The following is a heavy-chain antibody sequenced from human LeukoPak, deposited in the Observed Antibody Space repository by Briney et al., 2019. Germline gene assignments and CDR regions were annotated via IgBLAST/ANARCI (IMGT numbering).Heavy chain of an antibody. CDR3: ARDLGSGWYSPLDF. CDR2: INPSGGSR. D-gene: IGHD6-19*01. V-gene: IGHV1-46*01. Sequence: ASVKVSCKASGYTFTSYYIPWVRQAPGQGLEWMGIINPSGGSRSYAQKFQGRVTMTRDMSTSTVYIELSSLRSEDTAVYYCARDLGSGWYSPLDFWGQGTLVTVSS. J-gene: IGHJ4*02. CDR1: GYTFTSYY.